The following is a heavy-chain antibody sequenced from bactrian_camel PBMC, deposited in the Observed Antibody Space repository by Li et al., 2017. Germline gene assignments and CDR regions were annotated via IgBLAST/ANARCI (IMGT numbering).Heavy chain of an antibody. CDR1: GFTFGNSW. CDR2: IYIGDGRT. J-gene: IGHJ6*01. V-gene: IGHV3S19*01. Sequence: DVQLVESGGGLVQPGGSLRLSCAASGFTFGNSWIHWVRQTPGKGLEWVSSIYIGDGRTHLADSVKGRFTISRDNAKNTVFLQMNSLKSEDTALYYCTTDTDFDDWGQGTQVTVS. CDR3: TTDTDFDD.